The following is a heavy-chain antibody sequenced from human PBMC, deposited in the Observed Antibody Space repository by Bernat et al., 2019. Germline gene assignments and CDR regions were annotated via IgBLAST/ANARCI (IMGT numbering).Heavy chain of an antibody. CDR1: GGSISSSSYY. Sequence: QLQESGPGLVKPSETLSLTCTVSGGSISSSSYYWGWIRQPPGKGLEWIGSISYSGSTYYNPSLKSRVTISVDTSKNQFSLKLSSVTAADTAVYYCARHPAGYGDPYYYFDYWGQGTLVTVSS. V-gene: IGHV4-39*01. D-gene: IGHD4-17*01. CDR3: ARHPAGYGDPYYYFDY. J-gene: IGHJ4*02. CDR2: ISYSGST.